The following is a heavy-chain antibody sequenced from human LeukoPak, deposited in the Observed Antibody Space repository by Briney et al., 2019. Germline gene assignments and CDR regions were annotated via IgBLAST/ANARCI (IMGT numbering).Heavy chain of an antibody. J-gene: IGHJ4*02. Sequence: SVKVSCKASGGTFSSYAISWLRQAPGQGLEWMGRIIPIFGTANYAQKFQGRGTITTDESTSTAYMELSSLRPEDTAVYHCASDPMVRGVNSDYWGQGTLVTVSS. V-gene: IGHV1-69*05. CDR2: IIPIFGTA. CDR1: GGTFSSYA. D-gene: IGHD3-10*01. CDR3: ASDPMVRGVNSDY.